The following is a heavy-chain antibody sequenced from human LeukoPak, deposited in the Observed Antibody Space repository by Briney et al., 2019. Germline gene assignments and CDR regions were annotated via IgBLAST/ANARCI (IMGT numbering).Heavy chain of an antibody. CDR1: GFTVSSNY. Sequence: GGSLSLSCAASGFTVSSNYMSWVRQAPGKGLEWASVIYSGGSTYYADSVKGRFTISRDNSKNTLYLQMNSLRAEDTAVYYCARDAPPSYYYDSSGNAWYFDIWGRGTLVTVSS. J-gene: IGHJ2*01. D-gene: IGHD3-22*01. V-gene: IGHV3-66*01. CDR3: ARDAPPSYYYDSSGNAWYFDI. CDR2: IYSGGST.